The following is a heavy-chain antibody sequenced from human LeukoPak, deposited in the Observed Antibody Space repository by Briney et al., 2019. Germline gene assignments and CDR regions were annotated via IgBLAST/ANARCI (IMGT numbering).Heavy chain of an antibody. CDR3: ARDRLEAVTDDDYFDY. CDR1: GFTFSSYA. J-gene: IGHJ4*02. V-gene: IGHV3-30-3*01. CDR2: ISYDGSNK. D-gene: IGHD2-21*02. Sequence: GGSLRLSCAASGFTFSSYAMHWVRQAPGKGLEWVAVISYDGSNKYYADSVKGRFTISRDNSKNTVYLQMNSLRAEDTGVYYCARDRLEAVTDDDYFDYWGQGTLVTVSS.